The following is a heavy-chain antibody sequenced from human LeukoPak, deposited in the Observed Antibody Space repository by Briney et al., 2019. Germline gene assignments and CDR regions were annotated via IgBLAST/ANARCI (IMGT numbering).Heavy chain of an antibody. J-gene: IGHJ3*02. CDR1: GYTFTSYG. CDR2: MNANSGNT. D-gene: IGHD3-22*01. Sequence: ASVKVSCKASGYTFTSYGIYWVRQASEQGGEWMGWMNANSGNTGYAQQFQGSVTITRNPSIRTAYMELSTLRSEDTAVYSCARAADRSPYPTDAFDIWGQGTMVTVSS. CDR3: ARAADRSPYPTDAFDI. V-gene: IGHV1-8*03.